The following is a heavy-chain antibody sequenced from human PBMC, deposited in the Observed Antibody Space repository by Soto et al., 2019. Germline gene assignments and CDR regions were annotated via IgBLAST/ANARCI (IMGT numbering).Heavy chain of an antibody. D-gene: IGHD5-18*01. CDR3: ARDRNSYGCSDF. CDR2: IYSGVGT. CDR1: GFTVSSNY. Sequence: PGGSLRLSCAASGFTVSSNYMSWVRQAPGKGLEWVSVIYSGVGTYYADSVKGRFTISRDNSKNTLYLQMNSLRAEDTAVYYCARDRNSYGCSDFWGQGTLVTVSS. J-gene: IGHJ4*02. V-gene: IGHV3-53*01.